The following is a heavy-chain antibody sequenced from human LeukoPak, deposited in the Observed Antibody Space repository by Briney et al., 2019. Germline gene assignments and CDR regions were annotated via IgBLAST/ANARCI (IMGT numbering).Heavy chain of an antibody. J-gene: IGHJ6*02. CDR2: IWYDGSNK. V-gene: IGHV3-33*01. CDR1: GFTFSSYG. D-gene: IGHD3-3*01. CDR3: ARGAYYDFWSGSTDYYYYGMDV. Sequence: PGGSLRLSCAASGFTFSSYGMHWVRQAPGKGLEWVAVIWYDGSNKYYADSVKGRFTISRDNSKNTLYLQMNSLRAEDTAVYYCARGAYYDFWSGSTDYYYYGMDVWGQGTTVTVSS.